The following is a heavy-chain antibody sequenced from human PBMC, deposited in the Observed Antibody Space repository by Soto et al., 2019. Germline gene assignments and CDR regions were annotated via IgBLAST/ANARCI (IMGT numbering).Heavy chain of an antibody. CDR3: ARGRGSSGWYYFDY. CDR1: GDTFSSNY. Sequence: QVQLVQSGAEVKKPGASVKLSCEASGDTFSSNYMHWVRQAPGQGLEWVGIINPSGDTTSYARQFQGRVTLTRDSSTNTLYMELSSLRSGDTALYYCARGRGSSGWYYFDYWGQGTLVTVSS. CDR2: INPSGDTT. V-gene: IGHV1-46*01. J-gene: IGHJ4*02. D-gene: IGHD6-19*01.